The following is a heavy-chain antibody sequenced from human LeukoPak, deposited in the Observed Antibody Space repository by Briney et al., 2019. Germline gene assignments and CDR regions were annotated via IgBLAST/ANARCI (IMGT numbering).Heavy chain of an antibody. V-gene: IGHV3-7*01. CDR1: GFTFSSYW. Sequence: GGSLRLSCAASGFTFSSYWMSWVRQAPGKGLEWVANIKQDGSEKYYVDSVKGRFTISRDNAQNSLYLQMNSLRAEDTAVYYCARGFRRYCSGGSCYSESPDYWGQGTLATVSS. J-gene: IGHJ4*02. CDR2: IKQDGSEK. D-gene: IGHD2-15*01. CDR3: ARGFRRYCSGGSCYSESPDY.